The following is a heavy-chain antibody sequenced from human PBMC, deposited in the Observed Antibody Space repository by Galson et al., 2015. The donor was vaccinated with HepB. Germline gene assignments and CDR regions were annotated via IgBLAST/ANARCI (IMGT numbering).Heavy chain of an antibody. V-gene: IGHV4-31*03. J-gene: IGHJ4*02. Sequence: TLSLTCTVSGDSISSGGHYWSWIRQHPGKGPEYIGYIFYTGSTSYNPSLTSRVTISVDTSKNQFSLELNSVTAADTAVYYCARGGGLGIRDYWGQGTLVTVSS. D-gene: IGHD7-27*01. CDR3: ARGGGLGIRDY. CDR2: IFYTGST. CDR1: GDSISSGGHY.